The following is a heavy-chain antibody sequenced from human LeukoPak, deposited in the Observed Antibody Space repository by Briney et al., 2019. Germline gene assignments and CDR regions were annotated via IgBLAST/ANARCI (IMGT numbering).Heavy chain of an antibody. CDR1: GGSISGHY. D-gene: IGHD5-24*01. Sequence: SETLSLTCTVSGGSISGHYWSWIRQPPGKGLEWIGYISHSGSATYSPSLKSRVTVSLDTSKNQVSLKLSSVTAADSALYYCATGDVVDGYNSYWGQGTLVTVSS. CDR2: ISHSGSA. V-gene: IGHV4-59*11. J-gene: IGHJ4*02. CDR3: ATGDVVDGYNSY.